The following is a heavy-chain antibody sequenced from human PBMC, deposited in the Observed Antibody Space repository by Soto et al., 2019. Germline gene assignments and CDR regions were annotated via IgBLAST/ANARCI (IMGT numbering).Heavy chain of an antibody. CDR3: ARVERGTATTVVDAFDI. CDR2: MSHSGGT. Sequence: QVQLQQWGAGLLKPSETLSLTCAVYGGFVSSGSYYWSWIRQPPGKGLEWIGEMSHSGGTHFTPSPNSRVTISVDTSKNQFSLKMSSVTAADTALYYCARVERGTATTVVDAFDIWGPGTMVTVSS. CDR1: GGFVSSGSYY. D-gene: IGHD1-1*01. J-gene: IGHJ3*02. V-gene: IGHV4-34*01.